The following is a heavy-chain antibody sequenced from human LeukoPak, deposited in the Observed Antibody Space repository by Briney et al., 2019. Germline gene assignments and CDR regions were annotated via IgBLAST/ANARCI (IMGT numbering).Heavy chain of an antibody. Sequence: GGSLRLSCTASGFTFSGAWMTWVRQAPGKGLEWVANIKHDGSERYYVESVKGRFTISRDNAKNSLYLQMNSLRVDDTAVYYCARGGFGDYDPWYFALWGRGTLVTVSS. D-gene: IGHD4-17*01. CDR3: ARGGFGDYDPWYFAL. J-gene: IGHJ2*01. CDR2: IKHDGSER. CDR1: GFTFSGAW. V-gene: IGHV3-7*01.